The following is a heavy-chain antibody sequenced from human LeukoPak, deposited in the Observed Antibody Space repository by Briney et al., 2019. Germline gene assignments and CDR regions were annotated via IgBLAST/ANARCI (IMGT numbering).Heavy chain of an antibody. CDR3: AREGGSGYVVY. CDR1: GYTFTSYG. CDR2: ISVYNGNT. V-gene: IGHV1-18*01. J-gene: IGHJ4*02. D-gene: IGHD5-12*01. Sequence: GASVKVSCTASGYTFTSYGLSWVRQAPGQGLEWLGWISVYNGNTNYAQKLQGRVTMTTDTSTSTAYMELRSLRSDDTAVYYCAREGGSGYVVYWGQGTLVTVSS.